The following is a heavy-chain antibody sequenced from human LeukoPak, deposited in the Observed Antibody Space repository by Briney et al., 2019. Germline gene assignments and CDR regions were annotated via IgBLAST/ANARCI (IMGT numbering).Heavy chain of an antibody. J-gene: IGHJ5*02. Sequence: ASVKVSCKVSGYTFTDYYMHWVPQAPGKGLEWMGLVDPEDGETIYAEKFQGRVTITADTSTDTAYMELSSLRSEDTAVYYCATGISGRINWFDPWGQGTLVTVSS. CDR3: ATGISGRINWFDP. D-gene: IGHD2-15*01. CDR1: GYTFTDYY. CDR2: VDPEDGET. V-gene: IGHV1-69-2*01.